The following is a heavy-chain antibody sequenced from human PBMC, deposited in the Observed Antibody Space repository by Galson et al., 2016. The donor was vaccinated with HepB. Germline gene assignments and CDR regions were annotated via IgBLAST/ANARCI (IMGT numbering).Heavy chain of an antibody. CDR2: IYPSDSDT. Sequence: QSGAEVKQPGESLKISCKGSGYRFSSYWIAWVRQMPGKGLEWMGIIYPSDSDTTYSPSFQGHVTMSADKSTSTASLQWSSLKASDTATYYCARLRFGETFFDYWGQGTLVTVSS. J-gene: IGHJ4*02. CDR3: ARLRFGETFFDY. CDR1: GYRFSSYW. V-gene: IGHV5-51*01. D-gene: IGHD3-10*01.